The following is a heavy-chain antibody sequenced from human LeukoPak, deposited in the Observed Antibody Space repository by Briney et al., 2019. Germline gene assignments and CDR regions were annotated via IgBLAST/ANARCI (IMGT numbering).Heavy chain of an antibody. J-gene: IGHJ6*02. D-gene: IGHD3-22*01. CDR2: IWYDGSNK. CDR3: ARELYASSGYYYSLAYGMDV. V-gene: IGHV3-33*01. CDR1: GFTFSSYG. Sequence: GGSLRLSCATSGFTFSSYGMHWVRQAPGKGLEWVAVIWYDGSNKYYADSVKGRFTISRDNSKNTLYLQMNSLRAEDTAVYYCARELYASSGYYYSLAYGMDVWGQGTTVTVSS.